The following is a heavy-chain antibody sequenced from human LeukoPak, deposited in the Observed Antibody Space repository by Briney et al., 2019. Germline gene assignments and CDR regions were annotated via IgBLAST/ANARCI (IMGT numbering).Heavy chain of an antibody. V-gene: IGHV3-21*01. CDR1: GFTFSSYT. D-gene: IGHD1-26*01. J-gene: IGHJ4*02. Sequence: GGSLRLSCAASGFTFSSYTMNWVRQAPGKGLEWVSSISTSSNYIYYVDSVKGRFTISRDNAKNSLYLQMNSLRAEDTAVYYCARAPLSGNSYSGGYYPDYWGQGTLVTVSS. CDR2: ISTSSNYI. CDR3: ARAPLSGNSYSGGYYPDY.